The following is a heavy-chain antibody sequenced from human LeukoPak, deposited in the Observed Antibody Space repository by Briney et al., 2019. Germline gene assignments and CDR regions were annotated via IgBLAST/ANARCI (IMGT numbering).Heavy chain of an antibody. D-gene: IGHD2-2*01. CDR2: IWYDGSNK. J-gene: IGHJ6*02. CDR1: GFTFSSYG. V-gene: IGHV3-33*01. CDR3: ARGGYCSSTSCPHYYYGMDV. Sequence: PGRSLRLSCAASGFTFSSYGMHWVRQAPGKGLEWVAVIWYDGSNKYYADSVKGRFTISRDNSKNTLYLQMNSLRAEDTAVYYCARGGYCSSTSCPHYYYGMDVWGQGTRSPSP.